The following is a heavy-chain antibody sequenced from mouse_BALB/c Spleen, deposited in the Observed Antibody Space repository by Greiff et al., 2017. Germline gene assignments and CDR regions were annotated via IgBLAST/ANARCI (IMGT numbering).Heavy chain of an antibody. J-gene: IGHJ4*01. D-gene: IGHD1-1*01. Sequence: EVQLQQSGPSLVKPSQTLSLTCSVTGDSITSGYWNWIRKFPGNKLEYMGYISYSGSTYYNPSLKSRISITRDTSKNQYYLQLNSVTTEDTATYYCARSRITTVGAMDYWGQGTSVTVSS. CDR1: GDSITSGY. CDR2: ISYSGST. V-gene: IGHV3-8*02. CDR3: ARSRITTVGAMDY.